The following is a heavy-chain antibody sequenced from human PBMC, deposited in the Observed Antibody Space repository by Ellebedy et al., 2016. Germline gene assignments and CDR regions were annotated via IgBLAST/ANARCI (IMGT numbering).Heavy chain of an antibody. J-gene: IGHJ6*03. Sequence: GESLKISCAASGFTFSSYAMSWVRQAPGKGLEWVSAISGSGGSTYYADSVKGRFTISRDNSKNTLYLQMNSLRAEDTAVYYCARDYGGAYYYYMDVWGKGTTVTVSS. CDR3: ARDYGGAYYYYMDV. CDR1: GFTFSSYA. D-gene: IGHD3-16*01. CDR2: ISGSGGST. V-gene: IGHV3-23*01.